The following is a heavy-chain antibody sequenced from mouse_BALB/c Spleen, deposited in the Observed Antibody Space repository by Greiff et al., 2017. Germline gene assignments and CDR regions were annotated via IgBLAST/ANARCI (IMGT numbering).Heavy chain of an antibody. CDR2: IYPGDGDT. CDR1: GYTFTSYW. V-gene: IGHV1-87*01. J-gene: IGHJ2*01. Sequence: QVQLQQSGAELARPGASVKLSCKASGYTFTSYWMQWVKQRPGQGLEWIGAIYPGDGDTRYTKKFKGKATLTADKSSSTAYMQLSSLASEDSAVYYCARGIKGYFDYWGQGTTLTVSS. D-gene: IGHD6-1*01. CDR3: ARGIKGYFDY.